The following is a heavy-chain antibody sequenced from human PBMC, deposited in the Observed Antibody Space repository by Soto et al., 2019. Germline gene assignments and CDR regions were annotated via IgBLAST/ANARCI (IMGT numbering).Heavy chain of an antibody. V-gene: IGHV4-59*01. J-gene: IGHJ4*02. D-gene: IGHD2-15*01. CDR3: ARVPVVVPHHFDY. CDR1: GGSISSYY. Sequence: SETLSLTCTVSGGSISSYYWSWIRQPPGKGLEWIGYIYYSGSTNYNPSLKSRVTISVDTSKNQFSLKLSSVTAADTAVYYCARVPVVVPHHFDYWGQGTLVTVSS. CDR2: IYYSGST.